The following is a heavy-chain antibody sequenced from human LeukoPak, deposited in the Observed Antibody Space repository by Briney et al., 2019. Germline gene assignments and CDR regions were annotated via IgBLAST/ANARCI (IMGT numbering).Heavy chain of an antibody. J-gene: IGHJ4*02. Sequence: SVKVSRKASGGTFSSYAISWVRQAPGQGLEWMGGIIPIFGTANYAQKFQGRVTTTTDESTSTAYMELSSLRSEDTAVYYCARDHCSGGSCYKRWGQGTLVTVSS. D-gene: IGHD2-15*01. CDR3: ARDHCSGGSCYKR. V-gene: IGHV1-69*05. CDR1: GGTFSSYA. CDR2: IIPIFGTA.